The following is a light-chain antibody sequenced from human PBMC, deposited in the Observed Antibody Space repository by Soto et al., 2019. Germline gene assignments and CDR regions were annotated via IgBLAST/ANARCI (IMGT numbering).Light chain of an antibody. V-gene: IGKV3-20*01. J-gene: IGKJ3*01. CDR2: GAS. CDR1: QSVSSSY. CDR3: QQYGSSLLT. Sequence: EIVLTQSPGTLSLSPGERATRSCRASQSVSSSYLAWYQQKPGQAPRLLIYGASSRATGSPDRFSGSGSGTDFTLTISRLEPEDFAVYYCQQYGSSLLTFGPGTKVDIK.